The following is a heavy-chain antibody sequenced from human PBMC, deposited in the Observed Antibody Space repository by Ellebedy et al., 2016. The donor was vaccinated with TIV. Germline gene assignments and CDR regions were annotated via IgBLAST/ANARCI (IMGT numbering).Heavy chain of an antibody. V-gene: IGHV3-30-3*01. CDR2: ISYDGSNK. CDR1: GFTFSSYA. J-gene: IGHJ4*02. CDR3: VSHL. Sequence: GESLKISCAASGFTFSSYARHWVRQAPGKGLEWVAIISYDGSNKYYADSVKGRFTISRDNSKNTLYLQMNSLRADDTAVYYCVSHLWGQGTLVTVSS.